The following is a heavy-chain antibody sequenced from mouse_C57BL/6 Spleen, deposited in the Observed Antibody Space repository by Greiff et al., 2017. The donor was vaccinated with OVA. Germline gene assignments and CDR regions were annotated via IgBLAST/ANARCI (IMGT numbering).Heavy chain of an antibody. Sequence: QVQLQQSGPELVKPGASVKISCKASGYAFRSSWMNWVKQRPGKGLEWIGRIYPGDGDTNYNGKFKGKATLTADKSSSTAYMQLSSLTSEDSAVYFCAREENYYGSSYAFAYWGQGTLVTVSA. V-gene: IGHV1-82*01. CDR2: IYPGDGDT. J-gene: IGHJ3*01. D-gene: IGHD1-1*01. CDR1: GYAFRSSW. CDR3: AREENYYGSSYAFAY.